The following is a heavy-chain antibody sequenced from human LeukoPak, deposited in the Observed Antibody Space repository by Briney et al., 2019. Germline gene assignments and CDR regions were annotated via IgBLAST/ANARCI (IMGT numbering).Heavy chain of an antibody. J-gene: IGHJ5*02. CDR3: ARGLLACSGTSCHPGWFDP. D-gene: IGHD2-2*01. CDR1: GVSFSGYS. CDR2: ISSSSSHI. Sequence: GGSLRLSCAASGVSFSGYSMNWVRQAPGKGLEWVSSISSSSSHIYQADSVKGRFTISRDNAKKLLYLQMNSLRAEDTAVYYCARGLLACSGTSCHPGWFDPWGQGTLVTVSS. V-gene: IGHV3-21*01.